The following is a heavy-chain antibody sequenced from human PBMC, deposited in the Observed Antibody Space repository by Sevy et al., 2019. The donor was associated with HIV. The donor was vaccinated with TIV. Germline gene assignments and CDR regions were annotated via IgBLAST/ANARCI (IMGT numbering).Heavy chain of an antibody. CDR2: IKSKTDGGTT. Sequence: GGSLRLSCAASGFTFSNAWMNWVRQAPGKGLEWVGRIKSKTDGGTTDYASPMKGRFTISRDDSKNTLYLQMNSLKTEDTAVYYCTTDGGGYNYGYSFDYWGQGTLVTVSS. CDR3: TTDGGGYNYGYSFDY. CDR1: GFTFSNAW. V-gene: IGHV3-15*07. D-gene: IGHD5-18*01. J-gene: IGHJ4*02.